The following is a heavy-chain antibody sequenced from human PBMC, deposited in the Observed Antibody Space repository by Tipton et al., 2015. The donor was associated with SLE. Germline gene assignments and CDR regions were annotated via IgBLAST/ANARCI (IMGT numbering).Heavy chain of an antibody. CDR1: GASISTYY. V-gene: IGHV4-59*01. CDR2: VYDIDFT. D-gene: IGHD3-10*01. Sequence: TLSLTCTVSGASISTYYWSWIRQPPGKGLEWIGNVYDIDFTNYNPSLQSRVTISLDTSKNQFSLRVNSVTSADTAVYYCARDWRGYYGSQAYYYGMDVWGQGTTVIVSS. J-gene: IGHJ6*02. CDR3: ARDWRGYYGSQAYYYGMDV.